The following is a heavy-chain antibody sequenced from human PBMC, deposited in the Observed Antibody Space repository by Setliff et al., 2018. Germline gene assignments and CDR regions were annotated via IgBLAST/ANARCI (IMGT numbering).Heavy chain of an antibody. CDR3: VRDRAAIVVGPPTAAFDI. J-gene: IGHJ3*02. CDR1: GYTFAKYG. CDR2: ISGYNGYT. V-gene: IGHV1-18*01. Sequence: ASVKVSCKAFGYTFAKYGTSWVRQAPGQGLEWMGWISGYNGYTVYAQKLQGRVTLTTDTSTGAAYMEVRSLRSDDTAQYYCVRDRAAIVVGPPTAAFDIWGQGTMVTVS. D-gene: IGHD2-2*01.